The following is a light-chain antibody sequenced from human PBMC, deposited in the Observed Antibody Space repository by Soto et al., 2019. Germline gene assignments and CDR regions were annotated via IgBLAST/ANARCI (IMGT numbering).Light chain of an antibody. CDR1: SSDVGGYNF. J-gene: IGLJ1*01. CDR2: EVT. V-gene: IGLV2-8*01. Sequence: QSALTQPASVSGSPGQSITISCTGTSSDVGGYNFVSWYQHHPGKAPRLMIYEVTKRPSGVPDRFSGSRSGNTAFLTVSGLLAEDEADFYCASYAGGNQVFGTGTKLTVL. CDR3: ASYAGGNQV.